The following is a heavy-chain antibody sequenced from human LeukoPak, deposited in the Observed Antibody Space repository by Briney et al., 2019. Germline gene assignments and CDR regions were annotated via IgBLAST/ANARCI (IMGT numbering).Heavy chain of an antibody. Sequence: GGSLRLSCTASGFTFGDYAMSWFRQAPGKGLEWVGFIRSKAYGGTTEYAASVKGRFTISRDDSKNSLYVQMNSLKTEDTAVYYCARGVCSGGTCYSGDHWGQGTLVTVSS. CDR2: IRSKAYGGTT. V-gene: IGHV3-49*03. D-gene: IGHD2-15*01. CDR1: GFTFGDYA. CDR3: ARGVCSGGTCYSGDH. J-gene: IGHJ4*02.